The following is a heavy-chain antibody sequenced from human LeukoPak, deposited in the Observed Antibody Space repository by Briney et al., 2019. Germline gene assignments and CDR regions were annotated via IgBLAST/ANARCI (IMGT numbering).Heavy chain of an antibody. J-gene: IGHJ5*02. CDR3: ARHLGSSSWLDP. Sequence: PSETLSLTCTVSGGSISSSNHYWGWIRQPPGKGLEWIGLISYTGSTSYNPSLKSRITISADQSKNQFSLKVIFVTAADTAVYYCARHLGSSSWLDPWGQGTLVTVSS. CDR1: GGSISSSNHY. V-gene: IGHV4-39*01. CDR2: ISYTGST. D-gene: IGHD2-2*01.